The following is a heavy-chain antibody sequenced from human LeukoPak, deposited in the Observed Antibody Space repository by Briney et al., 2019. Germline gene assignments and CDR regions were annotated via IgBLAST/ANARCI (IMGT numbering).Heavy chain of an antibody. CDR3: VREGPPYGDGEDY. J-gene: IGHJ4*02. CDR2: ISYDGSNK. Sequence: PGGSLRLSCAASGFTFSSYAMHWVRQAPGKGLEWVAVISYDGSNKYYADSVKGRFTISRDNSKNTLYLQMNSLRAEDTAVYYCVREGPPYGDGEDYWGQGTLVTVSS. V-gene: IGHV3-30-3*01. CDR1: GFTFSSYA. D-gene: IGHD4-17*01.